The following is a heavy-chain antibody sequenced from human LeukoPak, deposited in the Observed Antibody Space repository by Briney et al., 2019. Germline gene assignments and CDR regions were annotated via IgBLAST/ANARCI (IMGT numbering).Heavy chain of an antibody. CDR2: IYHSGST. Sequence: SETLSLTCAVSGYSISSGYYWGWIRQPSGKGLEWIGSIYHSGSTYYNPSLKSRVTISVDTSKNQFSLKLSSVTAADTAVYYCAREGYCSSTSCPGGANWFDPWGQGTLVTVSS. D-gene: IGHD2-2*01. J-gene: IGHJ5*02. CDR3: AREGYCSSTSCPGGANWFDP. V-gene: IGHV4-38-2*02. CDR1: GYSISSGYY.